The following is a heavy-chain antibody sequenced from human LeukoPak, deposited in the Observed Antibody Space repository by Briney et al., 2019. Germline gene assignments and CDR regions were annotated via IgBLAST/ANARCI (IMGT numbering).Heavy chain of an antibody. D-gene: IGHD3-9*01. Sequence: GGSLRLSCAASGFTFSDHYMDWVRQAPGKGLEWVGRTRNKANSYTTEYAASVKGRFTISRDDSKNSLYLQMNSLKTEDTAVYYCAKGGRLRYFDDRVGYYGMDVWGQGTTVTVSS. CDR2: TRNKANSYTT. J-gene: IGHJ6*02. CDR3: AKGGRLRYFDDRVGYYGMDV. CDR1: GFTFSDHY. V-gene: IGHV3-72*01.